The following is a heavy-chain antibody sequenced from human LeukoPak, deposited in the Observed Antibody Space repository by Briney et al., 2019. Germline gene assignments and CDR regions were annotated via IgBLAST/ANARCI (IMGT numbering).Heavy chain of an antibody. V-gene: IGHV3-21*01. D-gene: IGHD6-6*01. CDR2: ISSSSSYI. CDR1: GFTFSSYS. J-gene: IGHJ4*02. Sequence: PGGSLRLSCAASGFTFSSYSMNWVRQAPGKGLDWVSSISSSSSYIYYADSVKGRFTISRDNAKNSLYLQMKSLRAEDTAVYYCARAWGGIAARPSDYWGQGTLVTVSS. CDR3: ARAWGGIAARPSDY.